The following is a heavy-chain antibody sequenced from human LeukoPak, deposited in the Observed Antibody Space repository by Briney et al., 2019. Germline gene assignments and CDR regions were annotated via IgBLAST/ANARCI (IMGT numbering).Heavy chain of an antibody. D-gene: IGHD3-16*01. V-gene: IGHV3-23*01. CDR3: AKDDAWGRYKD. CDR1: GFTFSSHG. Sequence: GGSLRLSCAASGFTFSSHGMNWVRQAPGKGLEWVSGISPSGGITYYTDSVRGRFTISRDNSKNTVSLQMNSLRGEDTAVYYCAKDDAWGRYKDWGQGTLVTVSS. CDR2: ISPSGGIT. J-gene: IGHJ1*01.